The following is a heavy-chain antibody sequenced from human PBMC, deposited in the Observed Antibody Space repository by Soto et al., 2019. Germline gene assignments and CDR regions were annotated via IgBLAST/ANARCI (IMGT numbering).Heavy chain of an antibody. Sequence: QVQLQESGPGLVKPSQTLSLTCTVSGGSISSGDYYWSWIRQPPGKGLEWIGYIYYSGSTYYNPSLKSRVTISVDTSQNQFSLKLSAVTAADTAVYYCARVVSITMIVVPFLAYWGQGTLVTVSS. D-gene: IGHD3-22*01. CDR1: GGSISSGDYY. J-gene: IGHJ4*02. CDR3: ARVVSITMIVVPFLAY. CDR2: IYYSGST. V-gene: IGHV4-30-4*01.